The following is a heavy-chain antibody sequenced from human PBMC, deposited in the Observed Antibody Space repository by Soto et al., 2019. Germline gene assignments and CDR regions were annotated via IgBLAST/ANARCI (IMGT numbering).Heavy chain of an antibody. CDR2: IYYTGST. J-gene: IGHJ5*02. CDR1: GGSISGVHF. CDR3: ARSPRGISINWFDT. Sequence: QVQLQESGPGLVKPSQTLSLTCTVSGGSISGVHFWSWIREPPGKDMEWIGYIYYTGSTYYIPSLKRRVTMALDTSQNQFSLKLTSVTAADTAHYFCARSPRGISINWFDTWGPGTAVTVSS. D-gene: IGHD3-16*01. V-gene: IGHV4-30-4*01.